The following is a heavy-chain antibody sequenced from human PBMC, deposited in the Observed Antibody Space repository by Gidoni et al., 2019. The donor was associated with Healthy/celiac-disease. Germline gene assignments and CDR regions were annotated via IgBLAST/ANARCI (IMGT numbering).Heavy chain of an antibody. V-gene: IGHV3-23*01. J-gene: IGHJ4*02. CDR1: GYTFSIPA. D-gene: IGHD2-2*01. CDR3: AKDPGRGPIVVVPAALYYFDY. CDR2: IRGSGGST. Sequence: EVQLLESGGGLVQPGGSLRRSCAASGYTFSIPARRWVRQAPGKGLEWVSAIRGSGGSTYYADSVKGRFTISRDNSKNTLYLQMNSLRAEDTAVYYCAKDPGRGPIVVVPAALYYFDYWGQGTLVTVSS.